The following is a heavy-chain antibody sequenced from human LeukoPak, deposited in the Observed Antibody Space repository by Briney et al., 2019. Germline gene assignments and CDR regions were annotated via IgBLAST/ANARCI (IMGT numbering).Heavy chain of an antibody. V-gene: IGHV3-74*01. CDR3: ARGPNSNWSGLDF. CDR1: GFNIGDYW. J-gene: IGHJ4*02. Sequence: GGSLRLSCAASGFNIGDYWMHWVRQAPGKGLVWVSRINNDGSTTNYADSVKGRFTISRDNAMNTLYLQMNSLRAEDTAVYYCARGPNSNWSGLDFWGQGTLLTVSS. D-gene: IGHD6-6*01. CDR2: INNDGSTT.